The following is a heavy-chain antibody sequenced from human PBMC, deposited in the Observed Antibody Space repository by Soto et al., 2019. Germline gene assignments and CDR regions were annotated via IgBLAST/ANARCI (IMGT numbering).Heavy chain of an antibody. J-gene: IGHJ3*02. V-gene: IGHV4-59*01. CDR2: IYYSGST. Sequence: PSETQSHTYPGPGSYLISYYVSWLRQTPGKGLEWIGYIYYSGSTNYNPSLKSRVTISVDTSKDQFPLKLSSVTAADTAVYYCAKGEGLCSNSSCHGGGFDIWSQRTMGTVSS. CDR1: GSYLISYY. D-gene: IGHD2-2*01. CDR3: AKGEGLCSNSSCHGGGFDI.